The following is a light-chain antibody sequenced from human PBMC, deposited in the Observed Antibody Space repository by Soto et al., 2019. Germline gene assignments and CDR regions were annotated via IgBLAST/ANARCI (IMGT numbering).Light chain of an antibody. CDR2: KAS. V-gene: IGKV1-5*03. CDR3: QQLHSYPIT. J-gene: IGKJ5*01. Sequence: IQMTQSPSTLSASVGDRVTITCRASQSISVWLAWYQQKAGKAPNLLIYKASRLESGVPSRFRGSESGAVFTLTISSLQPEDFATYYCQQLHSYPITFGQGTRLEIK. CDR1: QSISVW.